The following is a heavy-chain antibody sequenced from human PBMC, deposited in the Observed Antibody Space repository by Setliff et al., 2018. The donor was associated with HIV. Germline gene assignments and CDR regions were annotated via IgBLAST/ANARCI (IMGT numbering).Heavy chain of an antibody. CDR3: TRGPLPRADY. V-gene: IGHV4-34*01. Sequence: SETLSLTCVVYGGSFGGYYWSWIRQPPGKGLEWIGEINHHKHTNHNPSLKSRVTMSVDTSKNQFSLKLSSVTAADTAVYYCTRGPLPRADYWGQGTLVTVSS. CDR1: GGSFGGYY. CDR2: INHHKHT. J-gene: IGHJ4*02.